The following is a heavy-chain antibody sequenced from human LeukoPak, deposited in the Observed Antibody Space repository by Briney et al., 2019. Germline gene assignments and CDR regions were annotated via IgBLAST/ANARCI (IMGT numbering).Heavy chain of an antibody. D-gene: IGHD4-17*01. CDR3: AIFNRYGDYRDY. Sequence: PSETLSLTCTVSGGSISSYYWSWIRQPPGKGLEWIGYIYYSGSTNYNPSLKSRVTISVDTSKNQFSLKLSSVTAADTAVYYCAIFNRYGDYRDYWGRGTLVTVSS. V-gene: IGHV4-59*01. J-gene: IGHJ4*02. CDR2: IYYSGST. CDR1: GGSISSYY.